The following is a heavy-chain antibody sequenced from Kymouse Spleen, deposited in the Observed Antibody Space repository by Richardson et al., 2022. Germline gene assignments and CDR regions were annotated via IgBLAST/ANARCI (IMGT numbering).Heavy chain of an antibody. D-gene: IGHD6-13*01. Sequence: QVQLVQSGAEVKKPGASVKVSCKASGYTFTGYYMHWVRQAPGQGLEWMGWINPNSGGTNYAQKFQGWVTMTRDTSISTAYMELSRLRSDDTAVYYCARGGGDSSSWS*YYFDYWGQGTLVTVSS. CDR3: ARGGGDSSSWS*YYFDY. V-gene: IGHV1-2*04. CDR2: INPNSGGT. J-gene: IGHJ4*02. CDR1: GYTFTGYY.